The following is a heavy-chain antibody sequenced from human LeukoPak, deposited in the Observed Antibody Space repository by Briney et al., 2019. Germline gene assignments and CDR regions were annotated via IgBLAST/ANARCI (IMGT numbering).Heavy chain of an antibody. CDR1: GYTFTSYA. V-gene: IGHV1-3*03. CDR3: ARARGEYYYDSSGYYPPYYFYMDV. D-gene: IGHD3-22*01. CDR2: INAGNGNT. Sequence: ASVKVSCKASGYTFTSYAMHWVRQAPGQRLEWMGWINAGNGNTKYSQEFQGRVTITRDTSASTAYMELNSLRAEDTAVYYCARARGEYYYDSSGYYPPYYFYMDVWGKGTTVTVSS. J-gene: IGHJ6*03.